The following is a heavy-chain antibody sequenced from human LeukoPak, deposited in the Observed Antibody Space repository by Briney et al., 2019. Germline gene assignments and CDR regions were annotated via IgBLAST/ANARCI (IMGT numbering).Heavy chain of an antibody. CDR2: IYYSGST. V-gene: IGHV4-61*01. CDR1: GGSVSSGSYY. Sequence: SETLSITCTVSGGSVSSGSYYWSWIRQPPGKGLEWIGYIYYSGSTNYNPSLKSRVTISVDTSKNQFSLKLSSVTAADTAVYYCATSNNYDILTGYLYYFDYWGQGTLVTVSS. D-gene: IGHD3-9*01. J-gene: IGHJ4*02. CDR3: ATSNNYDILTGYLYYFDY.